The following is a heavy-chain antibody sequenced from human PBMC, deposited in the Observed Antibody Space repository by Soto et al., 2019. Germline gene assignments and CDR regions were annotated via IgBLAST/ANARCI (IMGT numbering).Heavy chain of an antibody. D-gene: IGHD6-13*01. CDR1: GFTFSSYS. CDR3: AREGYSSSWPTNYYYYGMDV. J-gene: IGHJ6*02. V-gene: IGHV3-21*01. CDR2: ISSSSSYI. Sequence: GGSLRLSCAASGFTFSSYSMNWVRQAPGKGLEWVSSISSSSSYIYYADSVKGRFTISRDNAKNSLYLQMNSLRAEDTAVYYCAREGYSSSWPTNYYYYGMDVWGQGTTVTVSS.